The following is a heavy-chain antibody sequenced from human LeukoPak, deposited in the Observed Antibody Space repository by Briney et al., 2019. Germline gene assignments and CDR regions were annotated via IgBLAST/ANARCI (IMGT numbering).Heavy chain of an antibody. D-gene: IGHD3-22*01. V-gene: IGHV3-48*03. J-gene: IGHJ4*02. CDR2: ISSSGSTI. Sequence: PGGSLRLSCAASGFTFSSYEMNWARQAPGKGLEWVSYISSSGSTIYYADSVKGRFTISRDNAKNSLYLQMNSLRAEDTAVYYCARERNYYDSSGYESYWGQGTLVTVSS. CDR3: ARERNYYDSSGYESY. CDR1: GFTFSSYE.